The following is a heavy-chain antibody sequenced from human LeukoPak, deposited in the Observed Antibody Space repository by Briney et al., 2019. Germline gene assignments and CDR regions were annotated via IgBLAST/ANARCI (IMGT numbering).Heavy chain of an antibody. Sequence: ASVKVSCKASGYTFTSYGISWVRQAPGQGLEWMGWISAYNGNTNYAQKLQGRVTMTTGISTSTAYMELRSLRSDDTAVYYCARDHNPILYCSSTSCYGGSYYYYGMDVWGQGTTVTVSS. CDR2: ISAYNGNT. CDR3: ARDHNPILYCSSTSCYGGSYYYYGMDV. V-gene: IGHV1-18*01. CDR1: GYTFTSYG. D-gene: IGHD2-2*01. J-gene: IGHJ6*02.